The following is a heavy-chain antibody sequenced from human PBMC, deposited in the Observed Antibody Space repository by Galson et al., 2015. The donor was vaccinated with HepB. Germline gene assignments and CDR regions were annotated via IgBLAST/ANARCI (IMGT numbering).Heavy chain of an antibody. CDR1: GFTFSSYS. Sequence: SLRLSCAASGFTFSSYSMNWVRQAPGKGLEWVSSISSSSSYIYYADSVKGRFTISRDNAKNSLYLQMNSLRAEDTAVYYCAQVLGGHYYYMDVWGKGTTVTVSS. CDR2: ISSSSSYI. V-gene: IGHV3-21*01. D-gene: IGHD3-10*01. CDR3: AQVLGGHYYYMDV. J-gene: IGHJ6*03.